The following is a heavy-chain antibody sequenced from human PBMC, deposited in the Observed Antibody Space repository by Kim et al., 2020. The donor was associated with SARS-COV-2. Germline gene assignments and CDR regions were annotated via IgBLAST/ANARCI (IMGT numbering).Heavy chain of an antibody. V-gene: IGHV4-34*01. CDR3: ARGRYDFWSGYYRRLGSEPYDY. Sequence: SETLSLTCAVYGGSFSGYYWSWIRQPPGKGLEWIGEINHSGSTNYNPSLKSRVTISVDTSKNQFSLKLSSVTAADTAVYYCARGRYDFWSGYYRRLGSEPYDYWGQGTLVTVSS. CDR2: INHSGST. CDR1: GGSFSGYY. J-gene: IGHJ4*02. D-gene: IGHD3-3*01.